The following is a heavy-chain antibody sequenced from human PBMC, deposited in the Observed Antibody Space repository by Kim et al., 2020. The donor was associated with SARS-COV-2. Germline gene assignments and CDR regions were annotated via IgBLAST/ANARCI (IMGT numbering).Heavy chain of an antibody. J-gene: IGHJ4*02. CDR3: VRGSGFVCDY. CDR1: GFTVSDYW. CDR2: IKQDGSEK. Sequence: GGSLRLSCAVSGFTVSDYWMNWVRQAPGKGLEWVAIIKQDGSEKYYVDSVKGRFTISRDNAKNSVYLQLNSLRGEDSAVYYCVRGSGFVCDYWGQGIVVAVSS. D-gene: IGHD3-3*01. V-gene: IGHV3-7*01.